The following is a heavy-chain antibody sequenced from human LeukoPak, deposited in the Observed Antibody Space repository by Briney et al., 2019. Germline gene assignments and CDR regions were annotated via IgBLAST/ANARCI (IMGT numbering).Heavy chain of an antibody. CDR3: ARDLMVRGPMDV. J-gene: IGHJ6*03. Sequence: ASVKVSCKASGYTFTGYYIHWVRQAPGQGLEWMGWIKPSSGGTNYAQNFQGRVTMTRDTSINTAYMELSRLRSDDTAVYYCARDLMVRGPMDVWGKGTTVTVSS. D-gene: IGHD3-10*01. V-gene: IGHV1-2*02. CDR2: IKPSSGGT. CDR1: GYTFTGYY.